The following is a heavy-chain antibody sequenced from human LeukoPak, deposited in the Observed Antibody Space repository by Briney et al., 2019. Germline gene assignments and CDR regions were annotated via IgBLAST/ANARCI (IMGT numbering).Heavy chain of an antibody. V-gene: IGHV3-21*01. CDR3: AKASPYYDILTGYYFYFDD. D-gene: IGHD3-9*01. CDR1: GFTFSSYS. Sequence: GGSLRLSCAASGFTFSSYSMNWVRQAPGKGLEWVSSISSSSSYIYYAESVKGRFTISRDNAKNSLYLQMNSLRAEDTAVYYWAKASPYYDILTGYYFYFDDWGQGTLVTVSS. CDR2: ISSSSSYI. J-gene: IGHJ4*02.